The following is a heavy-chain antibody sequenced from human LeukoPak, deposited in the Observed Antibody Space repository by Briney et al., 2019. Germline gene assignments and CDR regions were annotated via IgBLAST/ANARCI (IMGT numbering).Heavy chain of an antibody. Sequence: PGRSLRLSCAASGFTFSSYGMHWVRQAPGKGLEWVAVISYDGSNKYYADSVKGRFTISRDNSKNTLYLRMNSLRAEDTAVYYCAKDRQQQLDLDYWGQGTLVTVSS. CDR2: ISYDGSNK. J-gene: IGHJ4*02. D-gene: IGHD6-13*01. V-gene: IGHV3-30*18. CDR3: AKDRQQQLDLDY. CDR1: GFTFSSYG.